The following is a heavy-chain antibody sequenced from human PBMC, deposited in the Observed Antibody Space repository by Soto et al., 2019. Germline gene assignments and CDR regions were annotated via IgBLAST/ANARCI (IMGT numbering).Heavy chain of an antibody. CDR2: INPNSGGT. CDR1: GYTFTGYY. CDR3: ARRYPSSGVDYGMDG. V-gene: IGHV1-2*04. D-gene: IGHD7-27*01. J-gene: IGHJ6*02. Sequence: QVQLVQSGAEVKKPGASVKVSCKASGYTFTGYYMHWVRQAPGQGLEWMGWINPNSGGTNYAQKFQGWVTMTRDTSISTAYMELSRLRSDDTAVYYCARRYPSSGVDYGMDGWGQGTTVTVSS.